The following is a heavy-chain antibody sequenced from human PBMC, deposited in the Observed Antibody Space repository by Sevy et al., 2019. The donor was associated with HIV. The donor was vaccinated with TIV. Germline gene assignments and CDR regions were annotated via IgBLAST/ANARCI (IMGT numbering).Heavy chain of an antibody. CDR2: ISSSSYI. V-gene: IGHV3-21*01. D-gene: IGHD6-13*01. CDR1: GFTFSSYS. J-gene: IGHJ5*02. Sequence: GGSLRLSCAASGFTFSSYSMNWVRQAPGKGLEWVSSISSSSYIYYADSVKGRFTISRDNAKNSLYLQMNSLRAEDTAVYYCATSIAAARTFDPWGQGTLVTVSS. CDR3: ATSIAAARTFDP.